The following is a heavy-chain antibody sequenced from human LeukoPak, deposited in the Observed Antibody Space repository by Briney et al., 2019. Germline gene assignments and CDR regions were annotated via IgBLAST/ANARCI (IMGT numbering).Heavy chain of an antibody. V-gene: IGHV3-23*01. CDR2: ISGSGGST. D-gene: IGHD3-10*01. J-gene: IGHJ4*02. Sequence: GGSLRLSCAASGFTFSSYAMSWVRQAPGKGLEWVSAISGSGGSTYYADSVKGRFTISRDNSKNTLYLQMNSLRAEDTAVYYCARTYYYGSGSYYNPFYFDYWGQGTLVTVSS. CDR3: ARTYYYGSGSYYNPFYFDY. CDR1: GFTFSSYA.